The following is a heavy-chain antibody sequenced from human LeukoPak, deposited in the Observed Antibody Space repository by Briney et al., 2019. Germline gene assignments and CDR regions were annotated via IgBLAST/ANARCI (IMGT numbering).Heavy chain of an antibody. CDR2: INPNSGGT. CDR1: GYTFTGYY. D-gene: IGHD1-26*01. Sequence: GATVKVSCKASGYTFTGYYMHWVRQAPGQGLEWMGWINPNSGGTNYAQKFQGRVTMTRDTSISTAYMELSRLRSDDTAVYYCAREGDIVGATTPPDYWGQGTLVTASS. J-gene: IGHJ4*02. CDR3: AREGDIVGATTPPDY. V-gene: IGHV1-2*02.